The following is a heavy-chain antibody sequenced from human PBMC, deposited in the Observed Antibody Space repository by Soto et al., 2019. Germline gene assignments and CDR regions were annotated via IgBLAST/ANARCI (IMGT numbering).Heavy chain of an antibody. V-gene: IGHV1-46*01. CDR1: GYTFTSYY. D-gene: IGHD5-18*01. J-gene: IGHJ6*02. Sequence: GASVKVSCKASGYTFTSYYMHWVRQAPGQGLEWMVIINPSGGSTSYAQKFQGRVTMTRDTSTSTVYMELSSLRSEDTAVYYCARERCQVDTANLGYYYGMDVWGQGTTVTVSS. CDR2: INPSGGST. CDR3: ARERCQVDTANLGYYYGMDV.